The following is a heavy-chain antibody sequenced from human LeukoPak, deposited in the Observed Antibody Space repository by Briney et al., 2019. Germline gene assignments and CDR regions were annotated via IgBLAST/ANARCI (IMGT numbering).Heavy chain of an antibody. Sequence: SETLSLTCTVPGGSISSGSYYWGWFRQPAGKGLEWIGRIYTSGSTNYNPSLKSRVTISVDTSKNQCSLKLSSVTAADTAVYYCASYAGGYWGQGTLVTVSS. J-gene: IGHJ4*02. CDR3: ASYAGGY. V-gene: IGHV4-61*02. CDR2: IYTSGST. CDR1: GGSISSGSYY. D-gene: IGHD3-16*01.